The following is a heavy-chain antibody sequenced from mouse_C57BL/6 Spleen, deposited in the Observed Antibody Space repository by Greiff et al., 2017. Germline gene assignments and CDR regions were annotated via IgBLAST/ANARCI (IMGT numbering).Heavy chain of an antibody. CDR3: VRHALYSYGKDYYAMDD. V-gene: IGHV10-1*01. J-gene: IGHJ4*01. CDR2: IRSKSNNYAT. CDR1: GFSFNTYA. Sequence: EVQLVESGGGLVQPKGSLKLSCAASGFSFNTYAMNWVRQAPGTGLEWVARIRSKSNNYATYYADSVKDRFTISRDDSESMLYLQMNNLKTEDTAMNYWVRHALYSYGKDYYAMDDWGQGTSVTVSA. D-gene: IGHD1-1*01.